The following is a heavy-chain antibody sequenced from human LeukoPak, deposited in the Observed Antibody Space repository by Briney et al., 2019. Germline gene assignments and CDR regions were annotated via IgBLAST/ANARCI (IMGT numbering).Heavy chain of an antibody. V-gene: IGHV3-23*01. CDR3: AKDAVETVMAVFDY. CDR1: GFTFSSYA. D-gene: IGHD5-18*01. Sequence: GGSLRLSCAASGFTFSSYAMSWVRQAPGKGLEWVSGITRSGGSADYADSVKGRFTISRDNSKNTLFLQMNSLRAEDTAVYYCAKDAVETVMAVFDYWGQGTLVTVSS. CDR2: ITRSGGSA. J-gene: IGHJ4*02.